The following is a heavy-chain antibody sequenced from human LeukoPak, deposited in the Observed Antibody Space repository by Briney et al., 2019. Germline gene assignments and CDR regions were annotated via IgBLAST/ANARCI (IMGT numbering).Heavy chain of an antibody. D-gene: IGHD3-16*02. V-gene: IGHV1-2*02. Sequence: ASVKVSCKASGYTFTSYYMHWVRQAPGQGLEWMGWINPNSGGTNYAQKFQGRVTMTRDTSISTAYMDLSRLRSDDTAVYYCARGDYDYVWGSYPPTYFDYWGQGTLVTVSS. CDR3: ARGDYDYVWGSYPPTYFDY. CDR2: INPNSGGT. J-gene: IGHJ4*02. CDR1: GYTFTSYY.